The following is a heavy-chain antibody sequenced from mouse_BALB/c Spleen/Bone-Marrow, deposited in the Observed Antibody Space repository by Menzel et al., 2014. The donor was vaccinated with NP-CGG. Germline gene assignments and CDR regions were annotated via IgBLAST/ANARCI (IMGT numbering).Heavy chain of an antibody. CDR3: AREIPQGAMDY. Sequence: EVQGVESGGGLVQPGGSLKLSCAASGFDFSRYWMSWVRQAPGKGLEWIGEINPDSSTINYTPSLKDKFIISRDNAKNTLYLQMSRVRSEDTALYYCAREIPQGAMDYWGQGTSVTVSS. J-gene: IGHJ4*01. V-gene: IGHV4-1*02. CDR1: GFDFSRYW. CDR2: INPDSSTI.